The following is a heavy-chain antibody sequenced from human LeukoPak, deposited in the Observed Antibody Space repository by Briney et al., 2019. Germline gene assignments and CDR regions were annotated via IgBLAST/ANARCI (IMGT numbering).Heavy chain of an antibody. D-gene: IGHD1-7*01. V-gene: IGHV4-59*12. CDR1: GGSISSYY. J-gene: IGHJ4*02. CDR3: ARDGITGTTGFDY. CDR2: IYYSGST. Sequence: PSETLSLTCTVSGGSISSYYWSWIRQPPGKGLEWIGYIYYSGSTNYNPSLKSRVTISVDTSKNQFSLKLSSVTAADTAVYYCARDGITGTTGFDYWGQGTLVTVSS.